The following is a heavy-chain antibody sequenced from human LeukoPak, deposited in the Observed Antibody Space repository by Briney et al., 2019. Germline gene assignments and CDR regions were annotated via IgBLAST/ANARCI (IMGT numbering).Heavy chain of an antibody. V-gene: IGHV3-23*01. CDR2: ISGSGGST. CDR3: AKDWRRGYSYGFDY. CDR1: GFTFSSYV. J-gene: IGHJ4*02. Sequence: GGSLRLSCAASGFTFSSYVMSWVRQALGKGLEWVSAISGSGGSTYYADSVKGRFTISRDNSKNTLYLQMNSLRAEDTAVYYCAKDWRRGYSYGFDYWGQGTLVTVSS. D-gene: IGHD5-18*01.